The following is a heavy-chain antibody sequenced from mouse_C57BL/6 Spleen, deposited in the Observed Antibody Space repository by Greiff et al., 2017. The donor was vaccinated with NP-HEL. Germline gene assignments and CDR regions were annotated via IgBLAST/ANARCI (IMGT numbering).Heavy chain of an antibody. CDR2: IDPSDSET. V-gene: IGHV1-52*01. D-gene: IGHD2-2*01. CDR3: ARGGYDVNFDV. CDR1: GYTFTSYW. Sequence: QVQLQQPGAELVRPGSSVKLSCKASGYTFTSYWMHWVKQRPIQGLEWIGNIDPSDSETHYNQKFKDKATLTVDKSSSTAYMQLSSLTSEDSAVYNCARGGYDVNFDVWGTGTTVTVAS. J-gene: IGHJ1*03.